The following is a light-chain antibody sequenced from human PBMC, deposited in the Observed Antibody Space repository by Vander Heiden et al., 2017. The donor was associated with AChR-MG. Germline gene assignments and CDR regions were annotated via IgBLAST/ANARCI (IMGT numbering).Light chain of an antibody. CDR2: YDN. CDR3: QVWDRSGDHVV. J-gene: IGLJ3*02. CDR1: NLGNKA. V-gene: IGLV3-21*04. Sequence: SYVLTQPPSVSVAPGETASITCEGNNLGNKAVHWYHQKAGQAPEVVIFYDNDRPSGIPERFSGSNSGNTATLTIDRVEAGDEADFFCQVWDRSGDHVVFGGGTKLAVL.